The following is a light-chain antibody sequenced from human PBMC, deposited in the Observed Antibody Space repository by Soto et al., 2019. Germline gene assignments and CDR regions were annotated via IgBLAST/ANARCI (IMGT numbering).Light chain of an antibody. J-gene: IGKJ4*01. CDR2: DAS. CDR3: QQHSNWPPLT. Sequence: EIVLTQSPATLSLSPGERATLSCRASQSISDYLAWDQQKPGQAPRILIYDASNRATGVPARFSGSGSGTDFTLTIGSPEPEDFAAYYCQQHSNWPPLTFGGGTNVEIK. V-gene: IGKV3-11*01. CDR1: QSISDY.